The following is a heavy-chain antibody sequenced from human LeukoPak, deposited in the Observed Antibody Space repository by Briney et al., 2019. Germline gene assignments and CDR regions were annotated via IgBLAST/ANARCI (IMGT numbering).Heavy chain of an antibody. D-gene: IGHD2-2*01. Sequence: ASVTVSFKASGYTFTSYGISWVRQAPGQGLEWMGLISAYNGNTNYAQKLQGRVTMTTDTSTSTAYMELRSLRSDDTAVYYCARGIVVVPAAPPGVYYFDYWGQGTLVTVSS. V-gene: IGHV1-18*04. CDR3: ARGIVVVPAAPPGVYYFDY. CDR1: GYTFTSYG. J-gene: IGHJ4*02. CDR2: ISAYNGNT.